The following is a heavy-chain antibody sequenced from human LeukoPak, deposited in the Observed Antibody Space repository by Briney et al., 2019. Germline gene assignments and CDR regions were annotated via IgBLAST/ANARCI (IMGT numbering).Heavy chain of an antibody. J-gene: IGHJ4*02. CDR3: ARVYGDTQMATIEYYFDY. Sequence: ASVKVSCKASGYTFTSYDMNWARQATGQGLEWMGWMNPNSGNTGYAQKFQGRVTMTRNTSISTAYMELSSLRSEDTAVYYCARVYGDTQMATIEYYFDYWGQGTLVTVSS. CDR1: GYTFTSYD. V-gene: IGHV1-8*01. D-gene: IGHD5-24*01. CDR2: MNPNSGNT.